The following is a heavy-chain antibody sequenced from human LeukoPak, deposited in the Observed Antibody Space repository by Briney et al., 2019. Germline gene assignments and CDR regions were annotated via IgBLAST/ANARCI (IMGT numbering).Heavy chain of an antibody. CDR2: ISAYNGNT. D-gene: IGHD3-9*01. V-gene: IGHV1-18*01. CDR1: GYTFTSYG. Sequence: ASVKVSCKASGYTFTSYGISWVRQAPGQGLEWMGWISAYNGNTNYAQKLQGRVTMTTDTSTSTAYMELRSLRSDDTAVYYCARAYYDILTGYRDYYYMDVWGKGTTVTVSS. CDR3: ARAYYDILTGYRDYYYMDV. J-gene: IGHJ6*03.